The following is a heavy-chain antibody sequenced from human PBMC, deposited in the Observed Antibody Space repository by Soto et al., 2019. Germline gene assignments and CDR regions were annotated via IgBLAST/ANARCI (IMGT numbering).Heavy chain of an antibody. CDR3: ARDGVGSVAGTTDHYYYGMDV. J-gene: IGHJ6*02. CDR1: GYTFTSYG. CDR2: ISAYNGNT. V-gene: IGHV1-18*01. Sequence: ASVKVSCKASGYTFTSYGISWVRQAPGQGLEWKGWISAYNGNTNYAQKLQGRVTMTTDTSTSTAYMELRSLRSDDTAVYYCARDGVGSVAGTTDHYYYGMDVWGQGTTVTVSS. D-gene: IGHD6-19*01.